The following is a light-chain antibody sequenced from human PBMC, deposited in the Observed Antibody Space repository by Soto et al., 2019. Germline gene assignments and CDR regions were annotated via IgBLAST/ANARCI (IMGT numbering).Light chain of an antibody. CDR3: AAWDDSLNGEV. Sequence: QSVLTQPPSASGTPGQRVTISCSGSSSNIGSNTVNWYQQLPGTAPKLLIYSNNQRPSGVPDRFSGSKSGTSAFLAISGLHSEDEADYYCAAWDDSLNGEVFGTGTKVTVL. V-gene: IGLV1-44*01. CDR2: SNN. J-gene: IGLJ1*01. CDR1: SSNIGSNT.